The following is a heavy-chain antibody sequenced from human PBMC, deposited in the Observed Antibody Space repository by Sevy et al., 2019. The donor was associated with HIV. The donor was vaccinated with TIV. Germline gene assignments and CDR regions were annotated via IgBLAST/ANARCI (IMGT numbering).Heavy chain of an antibody. CDR3: ARGGGDSSGYSEGYDTFDI. D-gene: IGHD3-22*01. V-gene: IGHV1-46*03. CDR1: GYTFTSYY. CDR2: INPSGGST. Sequence: ASVKVSCKASGYTFTSYYMHWVRQAPGQGLEWRGIINPSGGSTSDAQKFQGRVTMTRDTSTSTVYMELSSLRSEDTAVYYCARGGGDSSGYSEGYDTFDIWGQGTMVTVSS. J-gene: IGHJ3*02.